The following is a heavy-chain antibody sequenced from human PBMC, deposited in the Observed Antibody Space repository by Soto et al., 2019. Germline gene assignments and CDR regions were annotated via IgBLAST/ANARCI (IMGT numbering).Heavy chain of an antibody. CDR2: INQDGSGT. CDR1: GFTLSNYW. J-gene: IGHJ4*02. Sequence: EVQLVESGGNLVQPGGSLRVSCAASGFTLSNYWMTWVRQAPGKGLEWVANINQDGSGTYYVDSVKGRFTISRDNAENSLSLRMNSLRAEDTAVYYCPRNRGWDRLDCWGQGTLVTVSS. CDR3: PRNRGWDRLDC. D-gene: IGHD6-19*01. V-gene: IGHV3-7*04.